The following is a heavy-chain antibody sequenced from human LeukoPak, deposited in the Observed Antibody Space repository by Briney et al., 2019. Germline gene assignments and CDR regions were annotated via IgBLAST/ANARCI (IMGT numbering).Heavy chain of an antibody. CDR3: ARDLTRGSYYFDY. J-gene: IGHJ4*02. CDR2: ISSSSSYI. Sequence: RGSLRLSCAASGFTFSSYSMNWVRQAPGKGLEWVSSISSSSSYIYYADSVKGRSTISRDNAKNSLYLQMNSLRAEDTAVYYCARDLTRGSYYFDYWGQGTLVTVSS. CDR1: GFTFSSYS. V-gene: IGHV3-21*01. D-gene: IGHD5-12*01.